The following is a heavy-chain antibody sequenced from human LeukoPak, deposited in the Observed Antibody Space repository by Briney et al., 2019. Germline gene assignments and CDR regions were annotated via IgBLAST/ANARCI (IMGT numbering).Heavy chain of an antibody. D-gene: IGHD3-3*01. J-gene: IGHJ4*02. Sequence: SGPTLVKPTRTLTLTCTFSGFSLSTSGVGVGWIRQPPGKALEWLALIYWDDDKRYSPSLKSRLTITKDTSKNQVVLTMTNMDPVDTATYYCAHSIIFRRDLWGYDFWGGYDIYFDYWGQGTLVTVSS. CDR2: IYWDDDK. CDR1: GFSLSTSGVG. V-gene: IGHV2-5*02. CDR3: AHSIIFRRDLWGYDFWGGYDIYFDY.